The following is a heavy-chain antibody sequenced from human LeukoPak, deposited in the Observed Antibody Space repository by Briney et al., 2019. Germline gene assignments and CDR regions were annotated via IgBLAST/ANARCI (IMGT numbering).Heavy chain of an antibody. Sequence: VSVKVSCKASGYTFTSYGISWVRQAPGQGLEWMGWISAYNGNTNYAQKLQGRVTMTTDTSTSTAYMELRSLRSDDTAVYYCARDPRAPYYYYMDVWGKGTTVTVSS. CDR1: GYTFTSYG. V-gene: IGHV1-18*01. CDR2: ISAYNGNT. CDR3: ARDPRAPYYYYMDV. J-gene: IGHJ6*03.